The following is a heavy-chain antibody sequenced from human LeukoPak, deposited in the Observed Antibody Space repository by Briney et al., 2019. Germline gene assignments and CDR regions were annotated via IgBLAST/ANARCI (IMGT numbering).Heavy chain of an antibody. D-gene: IGHD3-3*02. J-gene: IGHJ5*02. CDR3: ARDSGFISIYP. CDR2: INPNSGGT. CDR1: GHTFTGYY. Sequence: ASVKVSCKASGHTFTGYYMHWVRQAPGQGLEWMGWINPNSGGTNYAQKFQGRVTMTRDTSISTAYLDLSRLNFDDTAMYYCARDSGFISIYPWGQGTLVTVSS. V-gene: IGHV1-2*02.